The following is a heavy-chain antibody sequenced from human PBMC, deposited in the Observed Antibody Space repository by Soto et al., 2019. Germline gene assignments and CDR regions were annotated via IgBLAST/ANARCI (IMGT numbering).Heavy chain of an antibody. J-gene: IGHJ4*02. Sequence: QVQLVQSGAEVKKPGSSVKVSCKASGGTFSSYAISWVRQAPGQGLEWLGGIIPIFGTANYAQKFQGRVTITADESTSTAYMELSSLRSDETAVYYCARSFGSGSYSPPYFDDWGQGTMVTVSS. V-gene: IGHV1-69*01. CDR1: GGTFSSYA. D-gene: IGHD3-10*01. CDR3: ARSFGSGSYSPPYFDD. CDR2: IIPIFGTA.